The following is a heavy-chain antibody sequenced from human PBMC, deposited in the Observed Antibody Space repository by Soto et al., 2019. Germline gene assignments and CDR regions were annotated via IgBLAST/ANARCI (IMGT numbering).Heavy chain of an antibody. CDR2: INHSGST. CDR1: GGSFSGYY. Sequence: SETLSLTCAVYGGSFSGYYWSWIRQPPGKGLEWIGEINHSGSTNYNPSLKSRVTISVETSKNQFSLKLSSVTAADTAVYYCARGSMVRGVIEFDYWGQGTLVTVSS. D-gene: IGHD3-10*01. V-gene: IGHV4-34*01. CDR3: ARGSMVRGVIEFDY. J-gene: IGHJ4*02.